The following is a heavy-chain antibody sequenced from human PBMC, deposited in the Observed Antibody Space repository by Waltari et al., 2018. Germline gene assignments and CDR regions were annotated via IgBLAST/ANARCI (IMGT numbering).Heavy chain of an antibody. V-gene: IGHV2-5*02. D-gene: IGHD6-19*01. CDR2: IYWDDDK. CDR1: GFSLSTSGVG. J-gene: IGHJ3*02. Sequence: QITLKESGPTLVKPTQTLPLTCTFSGFSLSTSGVGVGWNRQPPGTALDWLALIYWDDDKRYSPSLKSRLTITKDTSKNQVVLTMTKMDAVDTATYYCAHRLHNSGWLNDAFDIWGQGTMVTVSS. CDR3: AHRLHNSGWLNDAFDI.